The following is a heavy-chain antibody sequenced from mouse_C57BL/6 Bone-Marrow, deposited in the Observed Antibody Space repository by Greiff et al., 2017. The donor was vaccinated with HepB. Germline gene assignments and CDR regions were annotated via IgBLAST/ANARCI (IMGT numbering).Heavy chain of an antibody. J-gene: IGHJ2*01. CDR1: GYSITSGYY. D-gene: IGHD3-2*02. CDR2: ISYDGSN. Sequence: VQLQQSGPGLVKPSQSLSLTCSVTGYSITSGYYWNWIRQFPGNKLEWMGYISYDGSNNYNPSLKNRISITRDTSKNKFFLKLNSVTTEDTATFYCARDGGLRLRSLDYWGQGTTLTVSS. V-gene: IGHV3-6*01. CDR3: ARDGGLRLRSLDY.